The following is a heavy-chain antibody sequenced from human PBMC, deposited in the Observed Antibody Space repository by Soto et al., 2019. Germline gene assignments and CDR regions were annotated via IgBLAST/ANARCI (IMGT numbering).Heavy chain of an antibody. D-gene: IGHD1-26*01. J-gene: IGHJ1*01. CDR3: ARGGSGSYKYFQH. V-gene: IGHV3-48*03. CDR2: ISSSGSTI. Sequence: GGSLRLSCAASGFTFSSYEMNWVRQAPGKGLEWVSYISSSGSTIYYADSVKGRFTISRDNAKNSLYLQMNSLRAEDTADYYCARGGSGSYKYFQHWGQGTLVTVSS. CDR1: GFTFSSYE.